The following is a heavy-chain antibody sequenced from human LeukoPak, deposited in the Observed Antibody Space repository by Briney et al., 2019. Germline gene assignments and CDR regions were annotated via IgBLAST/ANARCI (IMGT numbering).Heavy chain of an antibody. D-gene: IGHD4-23*01. CDR2: IYHSGGT. J-gene: IGHJ4*02. CDR3: LYGGNSGDWVY. V-gene: IGHV4-4*02. CDR1: GGSISSSNW. Sequence: PSGTLSLTCAVSGGSISSSNWWSWVRQPPGKGLEWIGEIYHSGGTNYNPSLKSRVTMSVDKSKNQFSLRLNSVTAADTAVYYCLYGGNSGDWVYWGQGTLVTVSS.